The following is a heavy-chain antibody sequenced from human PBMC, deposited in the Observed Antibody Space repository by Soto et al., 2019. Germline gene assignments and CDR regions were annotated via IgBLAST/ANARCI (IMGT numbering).Heavy chain of an antibody. Sequence: GGSLRLSCAASGFTFSSYAMSWVRQAPGKGLEWVSAISGSGCSTYYADSVKGRFTISRDNSKNTLYLQMNSLRAEDTAVSSCANDGMNIRGYFDLWGRGTLVTVSS. CDR1: GFTFSSYA. CDR2: ISGSGCST. V-gene: IGHV3-23*01. J-gene: IGHJ2*01. CDR3: ANDGMNIRGYFDL. D-gene: IGHD3-10*01.